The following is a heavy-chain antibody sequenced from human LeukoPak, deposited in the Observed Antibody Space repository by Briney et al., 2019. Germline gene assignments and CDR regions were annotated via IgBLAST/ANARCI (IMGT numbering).Heavy chain of an antibody. CDR1: GFTFGSHA. D-gene: IGHD5-18*01. CDR3: GKTTVGYSSGQRPAWPVDY. Sequence: GGSLRLSCAASGFTFGSHAMYWVRQAPGKGLEWVAGICGSGGSQHYADPVKGRFTISRDNPRNTVYLQMNSLRAEDTAVYYCGKTTVGYSSGQRPAWPVDYWGQGTLVTVSS. CDR2: ICGSGGSQ. V-gene: IGHV3-23*01. J-gene: IGHJ4*02.